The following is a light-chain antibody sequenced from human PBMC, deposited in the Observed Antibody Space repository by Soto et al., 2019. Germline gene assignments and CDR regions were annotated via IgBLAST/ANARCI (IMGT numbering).Light chain of an antibody. CDR2: GAS. V-gene: IGKV3-15*01. J-gene: IGKJ1*01. CDR3: QQYNTLLVT. CDR1: QNISSN. Sequence: EIVMTQSPATLSVSPGERATLSCRSSQNISSNLAWYQQKPGQAPRVLIDGASTRATVIPAMFSGSGSGTEVTLTISSMQSEDFAVYYCQQYNTLLVTFDQGTKVQIK.